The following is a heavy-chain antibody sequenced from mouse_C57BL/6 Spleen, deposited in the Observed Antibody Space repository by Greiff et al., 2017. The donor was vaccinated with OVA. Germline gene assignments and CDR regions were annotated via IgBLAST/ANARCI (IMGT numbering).Heavy chain of an antibody. D-gene: IGHD1-1*01. J-gene: IGHJ2*01. CDR3: ARKEEGLYYYGSSFDY. V-gene: IGHV1-80*01. CDR1: GYAFSSYW. CDR2: IYPGDGDT. Sequence: VQLQQSGAELVKPGASVKISCKASGYAFSSYWMNWVKQRPGKGLEWIGQIYPGDGDTNYNGKFKGKATLTADKSSSTAYMQLSSLTSEDSAVYFCARKEEGLYYYGSSFDYWGQGTTRTVSS.